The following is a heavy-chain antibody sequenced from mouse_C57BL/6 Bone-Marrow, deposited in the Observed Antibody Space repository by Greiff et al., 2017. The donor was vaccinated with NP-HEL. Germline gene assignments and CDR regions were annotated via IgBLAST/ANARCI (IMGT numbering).Heavy chain of an antibody. CDR2: IYPSDSET. CDR3: ARAYYTYAMDY. J-gene: IGHJ4*01. Sequence: QVQLQQPGAELVRPGSSVKLSCKASGYTFTSYWMDWVKQRPGQGLEWIGNIYPSDSETHYNQKFKDKATLTVDKSSSTAYMQLSSLTSEDSAVYYCARAYYTYAMDYWGQGTSVTVSS. CDR1: GYTFTSYW. D-gene: IGHD2-12*01. V-gene: IGHV1-61*01.